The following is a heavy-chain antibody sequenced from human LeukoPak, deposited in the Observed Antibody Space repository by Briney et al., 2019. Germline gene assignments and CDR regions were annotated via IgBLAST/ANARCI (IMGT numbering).Heavy chain of an antibody. Sequence: GASVKVSCKASGYTFTSYGISWVRQAPGQGLEWMGWISAYNGNTNYAQKLQGRVTMTTDTSTSTAYMELRSLRSDDTAVYYCARDPLDYVDNYFDYWGQGTLVTVSS. V-gene: IGHV1-18*01. CDR3: ARDPLDYVDNYFDY. CDR1: GYTFTSYG. CDR2: ISAYNGNT. D-gene: IGHD4-17*01. J-gene: IGHJ4*02.